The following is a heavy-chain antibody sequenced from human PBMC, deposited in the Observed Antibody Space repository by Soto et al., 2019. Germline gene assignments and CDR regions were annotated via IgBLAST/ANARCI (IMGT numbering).Heavy chain of an antibody. CDR1: GFTFSSYA. CDR2: ISYDGSNK. J-gene: IGHJ6*02. CDR3: ARGTDDFWSGYYPPRGDYYYYGMDV. Sequence: GGSLRLSCAASGFTFSSYAMHWVRQAPGKGLEWVAVISYDGSNKYYADSVKGRFTISRDNSKNTLYLQMNSLRAEDTAVYYCARGTDDFWSGYYPPRGDYYYYGMDVWGQGTTVTVSS. D-gene: IGHD3-3*01. V-gene: IGHV3-30-3*01.